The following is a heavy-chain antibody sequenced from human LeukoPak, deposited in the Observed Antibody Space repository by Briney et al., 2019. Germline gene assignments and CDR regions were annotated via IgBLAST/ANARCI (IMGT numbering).Heavy chain of an antibody. CDR1: GFTFDSYW. D-gene: IGHD3-10*01. V-gene: IGHV3-7*05. J-gene: IGHJ4*02. CDR2: IKEDGSEK. CDR3: ARDRSGSYYSRFDY. Sequence: GGSLRLSCAASGFTFDSYWMSWVRQAPGKGLEWVANIKEDGSEKYYVDSVKGRFTISRDNAKNSMYLQMNSLRAEDTAVYYCARDRSGSYYSRFDYWGQGTLVTVSS.